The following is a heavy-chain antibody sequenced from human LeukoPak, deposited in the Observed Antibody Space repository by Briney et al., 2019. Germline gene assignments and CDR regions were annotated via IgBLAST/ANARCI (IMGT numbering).Heavy chain of an antibody. J-gene: IGHJ4*02. CDR3: ARVALGHLEDY. V-gene: IGHV4-59*08. CDR2: IYYSGST. CDR1: GGSISSYY. Sequence: SETLSLTCTVSGGSISSYYWSWIRQPPGKGLEWIGYIYYSGSTNYNPSLESRVTISVDTSKNQFSLKLSSVTAADTAVYYCARVALGHLEDYWGQGTLVTVSS. D-gene: IGHD3-16*01.